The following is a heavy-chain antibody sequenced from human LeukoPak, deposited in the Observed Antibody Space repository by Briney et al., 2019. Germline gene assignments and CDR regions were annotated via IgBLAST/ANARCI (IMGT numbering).Heavy chain of an antibody. CDR3: ARHLETAGTISFDP. V-gene: IGHV4-59*08. Sequence: SETLSLTCTVSGGSISSYYWSWIRQPPGKGLEWIGYIYYSGSTNYNPSLKGRVTISVDTSKNQFSLKLSSVTAADTAVYYCARHLETAGTISFDPWGQGTLVTVSS. CDR2: IYYSGST. CDR1: GGSISSYY. D-gene: IGHD6-13*01. J-gene: IGHJ5*02.